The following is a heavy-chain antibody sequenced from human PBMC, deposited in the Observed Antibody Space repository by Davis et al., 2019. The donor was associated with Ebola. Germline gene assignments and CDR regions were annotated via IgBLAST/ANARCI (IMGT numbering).Heavy chain of an antibody. CDR3: ARDGTMRGFYY. D-gene: IGHD3-22*01. Sequence: MPSETLSLTCAVYGGSFSGYYWSWIRQPPGQGLEWIGNIYHSGSTYYNPSLKSRVTISVDTSKNQFSLKLSSVTAADTAVYYCARDGTMRGFYYWGQGTLVTVSS. V-gene: IGHV4-34*01. CDR1: GGSFSGYY. J-gene: IGHJ4*02. CDR2: IYHSGST.